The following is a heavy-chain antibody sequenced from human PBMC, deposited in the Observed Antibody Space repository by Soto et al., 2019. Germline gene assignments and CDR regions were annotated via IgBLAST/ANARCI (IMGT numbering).Heavy chain of an antibody. CDR2: IFYSGYT. V-gene: IGHV4-59*01. Sequence: SETLSLTCTVSGGSINSDYWSWIRQPPGKGLEWIGYIFYSGYTKHDPSLKSRVNISVDTSKNQFSLTLSSVTAADTAVYYCARGVATNEFDSWGQGTLVTVS. J-gene: IGHJ4*02. D-gene: IGHD5-12*01. CDR1: GGSINSDY. CDR3: ARGVATNEFDS.